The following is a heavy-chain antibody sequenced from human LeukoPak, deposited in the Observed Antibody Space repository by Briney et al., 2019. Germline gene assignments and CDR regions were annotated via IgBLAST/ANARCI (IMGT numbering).Heavy chain of an antibody. CDR1: GGSFTASY. CDR2: IHHAGDT. D-gene: IGHD4-23*01. V-gene: IGHV4-34*01. Sequence: SETLSLTCGVDGGSFTASYWSWIRQSPGKGLEWIGEIHHAGDTNYNPSLKSRVTISLDIYRAQFSLNLKSVTAADTAVYYCASVTGGGNVAYWYFDLWGRGTLVTVSS. J-gene: IGHJ2*01. CDR3: ASVTGGGNVAYWYFDL.